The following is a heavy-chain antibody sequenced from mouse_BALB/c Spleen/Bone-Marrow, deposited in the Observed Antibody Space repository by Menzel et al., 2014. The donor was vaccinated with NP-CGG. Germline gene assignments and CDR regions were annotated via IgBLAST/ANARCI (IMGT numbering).Heavy chain of an antibody. CDR1: GHAFTNYL. V-gene: IGHV1-54*01. J-gene: IGHJ4*01. Sequence: QVQLQQSGAELVRPGTSVKVSCKASGHAFTNYLLEWVKQRPGQGLEWIGVINPGSGGTKYNEKFKGKATLTVDKSSSTAYMQLSSLTSDDSAVYFCARRNRDYYAMDYWGQGTSGTVSS. CDR3: ARRNRDYYAMDY. CDR2: INPGSGGT.